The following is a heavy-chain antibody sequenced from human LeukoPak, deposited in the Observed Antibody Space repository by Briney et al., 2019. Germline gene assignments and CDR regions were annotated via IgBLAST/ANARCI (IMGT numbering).Heavy chain of an antibody. D-gene: IGHD3-22*01. CDR1: GYTFTSYG. CDR2: ISAYNGNT. V-gene: IGHV1-18*01. J-gene: IGHJ4*02. Sequence: GASVKVSCKASGYTFTSYGISWVRQAPGQGLEWMGWISAYNGNTNYAQKLQGRVTMTTDTSTSTAYMELRSLRSDDTAVYYCARVADYYDSSGYYYIDYWGQGTLVTVSS. CDR3: ARVADYYDSSGYYYIDY.